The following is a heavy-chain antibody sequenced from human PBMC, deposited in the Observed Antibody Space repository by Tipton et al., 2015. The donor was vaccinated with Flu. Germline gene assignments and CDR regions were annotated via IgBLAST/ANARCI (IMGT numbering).Heavy chain of an antibody. CDR2: IYYSGST. CDR3: ARHPMVRDLLIYGMDV. D-gene: IGHD3-10*01. V-gene: IGHV4-39*01. J-gene: IGHJ6*02. CDR1: GGSISNGGAY. Sequence: LRLSCTVSGGSISNGGAYWSWIRQRPGKGLEWIGGIYYSGSTYYNPSLKSRVTISVDTSKNQFSLKVSSVTAADTAVYYCARHPMVRDLLIYGMDVWGQGTTVTVSS.